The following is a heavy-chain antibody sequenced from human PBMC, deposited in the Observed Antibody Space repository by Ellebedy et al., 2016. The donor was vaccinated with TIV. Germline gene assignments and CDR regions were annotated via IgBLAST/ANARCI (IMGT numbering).Heavy chain of an antibody. D-gene: IGHD3-10*01. J-gene: IGHJ4*02. V-gene: IGHV4-4*02. CDR2: IYHSGST. Sequence: SETLSLTXAVSGGSISSSNWWSWVRQPPGKGLEWIGEIYHSGSTNYNPSLKSRVTISVDTSKNQFSLKLSSVTAADTAVYYCARVRITMVPYFDYWGQGTLVTVSS. CDR1: GGSISSSNW. CDR3: ARVRITMVPYFDY.